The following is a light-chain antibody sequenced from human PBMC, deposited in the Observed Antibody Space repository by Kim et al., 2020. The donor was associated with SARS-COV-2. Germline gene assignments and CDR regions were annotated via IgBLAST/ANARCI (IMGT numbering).Light chain of an antibody. CDR3: CSYAGNYIWV. V-gene: IGLV2-11*03. Sequence: QSVPVSSTGTRRDVGGYKFVSWYQRRPGKAPKLMIYDVSERPSGVPDRFSGSKSGNTASLTISGLQPEDEADYYCCSYAGNYIWVFGGGTQLTVL. CDR1: RRDVGGYKF. CDR2: DVS. J-gene: IGLJ3*02.